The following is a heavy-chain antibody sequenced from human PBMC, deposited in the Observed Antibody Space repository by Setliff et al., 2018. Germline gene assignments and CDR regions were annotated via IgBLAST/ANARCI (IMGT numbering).Heavy chain of an antibody. CDR2: VRHRGGT. Sequence: NPSETLSLTCAVPGYSISSGYYWGWIRQPPGKGLEWLGSVRHRGGTYYNPSLKSRVTISVDTSKNQFSLMLNSVTAADTAVYYCASFIIGGWQNWFDPWGHGTLVTVSS. CDR1: GYSISSGYY. V-gene: IGHV4-38-2*01. J-gene: IGHJ5*02. CDR3: ASFIIGGWQNWFDP. D-gene: IGHD6-19*01.